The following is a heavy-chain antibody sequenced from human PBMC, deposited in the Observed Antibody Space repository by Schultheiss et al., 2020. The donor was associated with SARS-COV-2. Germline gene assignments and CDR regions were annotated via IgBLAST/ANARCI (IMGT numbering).Heavy chain of an antibody. Sequence: SETLSLTCTVSGGSISSYYWSWIRQPPGKGLEWIGYIYYGGSTNYNPSLKSRFTISVDTSKNQFSLKLSSVTAADTAVYYCARERTDWGSFDYWGQGTLVTVSS. J-gene: IGHJ4*02. V-gene: IGHV4-59*01. D-gene: IGHD7-27*01. CDR1: GGSISSYY. CDR2: IYYGGST. CDR3: ARERTDWGSFDY.